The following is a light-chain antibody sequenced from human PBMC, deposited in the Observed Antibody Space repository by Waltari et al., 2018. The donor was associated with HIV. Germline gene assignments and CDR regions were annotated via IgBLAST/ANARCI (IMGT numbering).Light chain of an antibody. CDR1: QDIRNF. J-gene: IGKJ3*01. Sequence: DIQLTQSPSSLSASIGARVTITCQASQDIRNFLNWYQQKPRKAPELLIHDTSNLETGVPARFVGTDSGTHVPLPISGLQPEDIATYFCQHYQCLPSTFGPGTKLEVK. CDR3: QHYQCLPST. V-gene: IGKV1-33*01. CDR2: DTS.